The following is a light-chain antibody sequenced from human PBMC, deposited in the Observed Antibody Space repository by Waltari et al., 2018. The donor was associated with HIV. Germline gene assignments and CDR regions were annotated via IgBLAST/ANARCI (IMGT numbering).Light chain of an antibody. CDR2: GSS. Sequence: EIVMTQSPATLSVSPGARATLFCRASQSVNNNLAWYQQKPGQAPRLLIYGSSTRATGIPARFSGSGSGTEFTLTISSLQSEDCAVYYCQQYNNWPPWTFGQGTKVEI. V-gene: IGKV3-15*01. CDR3: QQYNNWPPWT. J-gene: IGKJ1*01. CDR1: QSVNNN.